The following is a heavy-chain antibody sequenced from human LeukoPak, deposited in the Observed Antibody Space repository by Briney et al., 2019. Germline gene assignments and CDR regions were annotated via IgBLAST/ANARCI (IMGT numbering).Heavy chain of an antibody. D-gene: IGHD3-3*01. CDR2: MYYSGSP. CDR3: ARAVNDFWSGSSYYFDC. CDR1: GGSISSGGSY. J-gene: IGHJ4*02. V-gene: IGHV4-31*03. Sequence: SETLSLTCTVSGGSISSGGSYWTWIRQHPGKGLEWIGYMYYSGSPYYNPSLRSRLTISVDTSKNQFSLKLSSVTAADTAVYYCARAVNDFWSGSSYYFDCWGQGTLVTVSS.